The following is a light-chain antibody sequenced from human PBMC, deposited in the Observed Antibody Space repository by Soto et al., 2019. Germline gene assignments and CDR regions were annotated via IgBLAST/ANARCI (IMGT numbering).Light chain of an antibody. V-gene: IGKV3-20*01. CDR3: KQYGD. J-gene: IGKJ3*01. CDR1: QSLTGGY. CDR2: GAS. Sequence: DMGLTQSPGTLSLSPGERATLSCRASQSLTGGYLAWYQQKPGQAPRLVIFGASSRATGIPDSFSGSGSGTDFTLNISRLAHDDFLVYSCKQYGDFGTGPKVHI.